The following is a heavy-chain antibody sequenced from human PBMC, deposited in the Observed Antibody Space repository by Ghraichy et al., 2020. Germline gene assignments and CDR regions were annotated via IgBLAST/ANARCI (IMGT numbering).Heavy chain of an antibody. CDR2: IYYSGST. D-gene: IGHD4-23*01. J-gene: IGHJ3*02. CDR1: GGSISSYY. CDR3: ARFTTVVKAGDAFDI. V-gene: IGHV4-59*01. Sequence: SETLSLTCTVSGGSISSYYWSWIRQPPGKGLEWIGYIYYSGSTNYNPSLKSRVTISVDTSKNQFSLKLSSVTAADTAVYYCARFTTVVKAGDAFDIWGQGTMVTVSS.